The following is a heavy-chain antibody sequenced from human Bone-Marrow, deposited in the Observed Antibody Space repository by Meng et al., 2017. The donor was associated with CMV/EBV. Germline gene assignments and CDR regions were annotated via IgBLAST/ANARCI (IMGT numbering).Heavy chain of an antibody. D-gene: IGHD3-22*01. Sequence: SETLSLTCTVAGGSISSYYWSWIREPPGKGLEWIGYIYYRGSTNYNPSLKSRVTISVDTSKNQFSLKLSSVTAADTAVYYCAREDSSGYYLKHWGQASWSPSPQ. CDR1: GGSISSYY. V-gene: IGHV4-59*01. J-gene: IGHJ1*01. CDR2: IYYRGST. CDR3: AREDSSGYYLKH.